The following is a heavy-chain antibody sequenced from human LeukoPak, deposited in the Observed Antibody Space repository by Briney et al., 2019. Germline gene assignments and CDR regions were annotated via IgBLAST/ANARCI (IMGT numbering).Heavy chain of an antibody. J-gene: IGHJ3*02. CDR2: IKSKTDGCTT. V-gene: IGHV3-15*01. CDR3: TTVRRARSCWSGYYYDAFDI. D-gene: IGHD3-3*01. Sequence: GGSLSLSCAASGFTFSNAWMSWVRQAPGKGLGWVGRIKSKTDGCTTDYAAPVKVRSTISRDDSKNTLYLQMNILKTEDTAVYYCTTVRRARSCWSGYYYDAFDIWGQGTMVTVSS. CDR1: GFTFSNAW.